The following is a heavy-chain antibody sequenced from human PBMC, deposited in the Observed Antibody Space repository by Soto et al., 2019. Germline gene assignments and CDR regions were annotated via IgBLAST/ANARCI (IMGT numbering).Heavy chain of an antibody. CDR1: GGTVSSASYY. Sequence: PSETMSLTCTASGGTVSSASYYWSWIRQPPGKEMKRIGIIHYSGSTNYNPSLNSRFTISVDTSKTQLTRKLSSLPAPNAAMYYCARGWGSGWLEFFDYWGQGTLVTVSS. CDR2: IHYSGST. J-gene: IGHJ4*02. D-gene: IGHD6-19*01. V-gene: IGHV4-61*01. CDR3: ARGWGSGWLEFFDY.